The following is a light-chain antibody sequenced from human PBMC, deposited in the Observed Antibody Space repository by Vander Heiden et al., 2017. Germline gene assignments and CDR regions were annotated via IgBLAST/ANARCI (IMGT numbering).Light chain of an antibody. Sequence: EIVMTQSPATVSVSPGERATLSCRASQSVSSNLAWYQQKPGQAPRLLIYGASTRATGIPARFSGSGSGTEFTLTISSLQSEEFAVYYCQQYNNWPNTFGQGTKLEIK. CDR1: QSVSSN. CDR3: QQYNNWPNT. V-gene: IGKV3-15*01. CDR2: GAS. J-gene: IGKJ2*01.